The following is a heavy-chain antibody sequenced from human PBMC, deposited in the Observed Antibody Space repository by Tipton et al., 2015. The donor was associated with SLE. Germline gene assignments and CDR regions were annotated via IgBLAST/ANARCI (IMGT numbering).Heavy chain of an antibody. CDR1: GFTFSSYW. CDR2: IKQDGSEK. D-gene: IGHD3-16*01. CDR3: ARSEGDYYYYGMDV. V-gene: IGHV3-7*05. Sequence: SLRLSCAASGFTFSSYWMSWVRQAPGKGLEWVANIKQDGSEKYYVDSVKGRFTISRDNAKNSLYLQMNSLRAEDTAVYYCARSEGDYYYYGMDVWGQGTTVTVSS. J-gene: IGHJ6*02.